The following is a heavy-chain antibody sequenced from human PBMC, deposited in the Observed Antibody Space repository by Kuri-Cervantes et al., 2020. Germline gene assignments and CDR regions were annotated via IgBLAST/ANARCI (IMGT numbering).Heavy chain of an antibody. J-gene: IGHJ3*02. CDR2: ISSSSSTI. D-gene: IGHD2-21*02. CDR1: GFTFSSYS. V-gene: IGHV3-48*01. CDR3: ARDRAAIEVTDAFDI. Sequence: GGSLRLSCAASGFTFSSYSMNWVRQAPGKGLEWVSYISSSSSTIYYADSVKGRFTISRDNAKNSLYLQMNSLRSEDTAVYYCARDRAAIEVTDAFDIWGQGTMVTVSS.